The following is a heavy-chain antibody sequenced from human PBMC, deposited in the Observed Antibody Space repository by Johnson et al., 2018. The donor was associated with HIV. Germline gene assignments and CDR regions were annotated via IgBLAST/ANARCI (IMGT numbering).Heavy chain of an antibody. J-gene: IGHJ3*02. Sequence: QVQLVASGGGVVQPGRSLRLSCAASGFTFSSYGMHWVRPAPCQGLAWVAVIWYDGSNQYYADAVMGRFTISRDNSKNTLYLQMNSLRAEDTAVYYCAKAPLSGYEDAFDIWGQGTMVTVSS. V-gene: IGHV3-33*06. D-gene: IGHD3-22*01. CDR3: AKAPLSGYEDAFDI. CDR2: IWYDGSNQ. CDR1: GFTFSSYG.